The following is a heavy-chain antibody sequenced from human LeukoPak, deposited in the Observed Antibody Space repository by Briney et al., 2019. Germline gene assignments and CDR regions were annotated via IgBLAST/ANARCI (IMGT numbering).Heavy chain of an antibody. CDR3: ARGASDYDFWSGFGYYFDY. CDR2: IYHSGTT. D-gene: IGHD3-3*01. V-gene: IGHV4-38-2*02. J-gene: IGHJ4*02. CDR1: GDSISSGYY. Sequence: SETLSLTCTVSGDSISSGYYWGWIRQPPGKGLEWIGSIYHSGTTYYTPSLKSRVTISVDRSKNQFSLKLSSVTAADTAVYYCARGASDYDFWSGFGYYFDYWGQGTLVTVSS.